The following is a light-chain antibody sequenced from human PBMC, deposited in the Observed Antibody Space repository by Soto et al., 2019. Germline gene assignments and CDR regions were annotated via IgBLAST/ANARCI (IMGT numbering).Light chain of an antibody. Sequence: EIVMTQSPATLSVSPGERATLSCRASQSVSSNLAWYQQRPGQAPRLLIYGASTRAAAFPARFSGSGSGTEFTLTISSLQSEDSAVYYCQQYNNWPTTFGQGTKLEI. J-gene: IGKJ2*01. CDR1: QSVSSN. CDR2: GAS. V-gene: IGKV3-15*01. CDR3: QQYNNWPTT.